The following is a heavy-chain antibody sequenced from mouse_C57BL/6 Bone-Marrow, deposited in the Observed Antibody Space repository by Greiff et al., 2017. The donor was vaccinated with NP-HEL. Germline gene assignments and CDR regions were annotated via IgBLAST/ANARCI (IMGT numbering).Heavy chain of an antibody. V-gene: IGHV5-4*01. CDR1: GFTFSSYA. CDR2: ISDGGSYT. Sequence: EVKVVESGGGLVKPGGSLKLSCAASGFTFSSYAMSWVRQTPEKRLAWVATISDGGSYTYYPDNVKGRFTISRDNAKNNLYLQMSHLKSEDTAMYYCARDEGWLLLYWYFDVWGTGTTVTVSS. CDR3: ARDEGWLLLYWYFDV. J-gene: IGHJ1*03. D-gene: IGHD2-3*01.